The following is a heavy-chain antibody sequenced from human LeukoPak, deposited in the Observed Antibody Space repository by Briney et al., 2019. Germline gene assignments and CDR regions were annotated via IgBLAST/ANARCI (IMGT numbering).Heavy chain of an antibody. CDR2: IRGKGGSI. CDR1: GFTCDDYG. CDR3: AKDMGWRDGQTGGDAFDI. D-gene: IGHD5-24*01. J-gene: IGHJ3*02. Sequence: GRSLRLSCAAPGFTCDDYGMHWGRQAPGEGGGWGSGIRGKGGSIVYAESVKGGFTISTDNATNSLYLQLNSLRAADMALYYCAKDMGWRDGQTGGDAFDIWGQGTMVTVSS. V-gene: IGHV3-9*03.